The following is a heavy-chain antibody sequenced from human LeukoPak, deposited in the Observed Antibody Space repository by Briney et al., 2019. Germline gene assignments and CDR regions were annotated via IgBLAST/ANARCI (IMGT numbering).Heavy chain of an antibody. CDR2: IYYSGST. CDR1: GGSISSYY. D-gene: IGHD1-26*01. CDR3: ARGVGATSYFDY. J-gene: IGHJ4*02. V-gene: IGHV4-59*13. Sequence: SETLSLTCTVSGGSISSYYWSWIRQPPGKGLERIGHIYYSGSTNYNPSLKSRVNISVDTSKNQFSPKLSSVTAADPAVYDCARGVGATSYFDYWGQGTLVTVSS.